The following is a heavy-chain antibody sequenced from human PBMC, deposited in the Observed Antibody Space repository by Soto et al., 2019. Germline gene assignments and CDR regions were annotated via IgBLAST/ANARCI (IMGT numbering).Heavy chain of an antibody. CDR1: GGTFSSYA. CDR2: IIPIFGTV. Sequence: QVQLVQSGAEVKKPGSSVKVSCKASGGTFSSYAISWVRQAPGQGLEWMGGIIPIFGTVNYAQKFQGRVTITADESTSTAYMELSSLRSEDTAVYYCASTNRYYYDSSGYSPALYYFDYWGQGTLVTVSS. D-gene: IGHD3-22*01. J-gene: IGHJ4*02. CDR3: ASTNRYYYDSSGYSPALYYFDY. V-gene: IGHV1-69*01.